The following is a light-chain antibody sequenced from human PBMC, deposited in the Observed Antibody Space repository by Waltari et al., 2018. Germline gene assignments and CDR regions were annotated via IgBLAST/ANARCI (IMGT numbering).Light chain of an antibody. J-gene: IGKJ5*01. V-gene: IGKV2-30*01. CDR3: QQYNSYIT. CDR2: KVS. Sequence: DVVMTQSPLSLPVTLGQPASISGRSSQSLVYSDGNTYLNWFQQRPGQSPRRLIYKVSNLDSGVPDRFSGSGSGTDFTLKISRVEADDFATYYCQQYNSYITFGQGTRLEIK. CDR1: QSLVYSDGNTY.